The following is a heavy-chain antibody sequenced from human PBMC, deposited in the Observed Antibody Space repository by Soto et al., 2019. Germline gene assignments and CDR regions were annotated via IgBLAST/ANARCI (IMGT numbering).Heavy chain of an antibody. CDR3: ARDAVGGYDSSGYYPYYYYGMDV. CDR2: IYSGGST. Sequence: GGSLRLSCAASGFTVSSNYMSWVRQAPGKGLEWVSVIYSGGSTYYADSVKGRFTISRDNSKNTLYLQMNSLRAEDTAVYYCARDAVGGYDSSGYYPYYYYGMDVWGQGTTVTVSS. D-gene: IGHD3-22*01. CDR1: GFTVSSNY. V-gene: IGHV3-53*01. J-gene: IGHJ6*02.